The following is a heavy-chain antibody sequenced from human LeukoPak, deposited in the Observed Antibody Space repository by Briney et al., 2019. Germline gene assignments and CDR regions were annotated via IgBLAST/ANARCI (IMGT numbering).Heavy chain of an antibody. Sequence: GGSLRLSCAASGFTFSTYWMHWVRQAPGKGLVWVSRVNGDGSSTNYADSVKGRFTISRDYSKNTLFLQTNSLKAEDTALYYCAKDGLYGDFPGIWGQGTLVIVSS. CDR2: VNGDGSST. CDR3: AKDGLYGDFPGI. D-gene: IGHD2-21*02. V-gene: IGHV3-74*01. J-gene: IGHJ1*01. CDR1: GFTFSTYW.